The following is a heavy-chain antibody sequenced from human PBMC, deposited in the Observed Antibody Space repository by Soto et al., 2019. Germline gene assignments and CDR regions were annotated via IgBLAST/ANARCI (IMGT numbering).Heavy chain of an antibody. J-gene: IGHJ4*02. D-gene: IGHD3-3*01. CDR2: IYYDDDK. Sequence: QISLKESGPTVVKPTQTLTLTCSFSGFSLRSNGVGVAWVRQPPRKAPEWLGIIYYDDDKRYSPSLKSRLNINKDTARTQVVLTLANVDPNDSGTYYCAYIVTRARGGLAVPPVFDSWGQGKLVTVSS. CDR1: GFSLRSNGVG. V-gene: IGHV2-5*02. CDR3: AYIVTRARGGLAVPPVFDS.